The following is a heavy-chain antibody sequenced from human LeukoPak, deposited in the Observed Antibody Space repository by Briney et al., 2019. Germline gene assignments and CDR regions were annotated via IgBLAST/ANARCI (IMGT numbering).Heavy chain of an antibody. D-gene: IGHD6-13*01. CDR3: ARASYSSSCFDY. CDR1: GGSISSYY. V-gene: IGHV4-59*08. Sequence: PSETLSLTCTVSGGSISSYYWSWIRQPPGKGLEWIGYIYYSGSTNYNPSLKSRVTISVDTSKNQFSLKLSSVTAADTAVYYCARASYSSSCFDYWGQGTLVTVSS. CDR2: IYYSGST. J-gene: IGHJ4*02.